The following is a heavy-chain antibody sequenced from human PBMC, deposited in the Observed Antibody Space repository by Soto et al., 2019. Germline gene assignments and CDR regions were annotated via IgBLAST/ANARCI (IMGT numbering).Heavy chain of an antibody. CDR2: FYYTGST. Sequence: PSETLSLTCTVSGGSVSSGNYYWSWIRQPPGKGLEWIGYFYYTGSTNYNPSLKSRVTISIDASKNQFSLRLSSVTAADTAVYYCAREVDRALVGSPHYFDYWGQGTLVTVSS. CDR3: AREVDRALVGSPHYFDY. J-gene: IGHJ4*01. V-gene: IGHV4-61*01. CDR1: GGSVSSGNYY. D-gene: IGHD5-18*01.